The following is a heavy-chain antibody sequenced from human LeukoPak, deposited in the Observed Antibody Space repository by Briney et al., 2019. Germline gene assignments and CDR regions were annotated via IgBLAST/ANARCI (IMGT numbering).Heavy chain of an antibody. CDR1: GGSISSYY. CDR3: ARGQRGSSWYGPPRYNWFDP. Sequence: SETLSLTCTVSGGSISSYYWSWIRQPPGKGLEWIGYIYDTGSTLYNPSLESRLTISIDPSKNQFSLRLSSVTAADTAVYYCARGQRGSSWYGPPRYNWFDPWGQGTLVTVSS. CDR2: IYDTGST. J-gene: IGHJ5*02. D-gene: IGHD6-13*01. V-gene: IGHV4-59*12.